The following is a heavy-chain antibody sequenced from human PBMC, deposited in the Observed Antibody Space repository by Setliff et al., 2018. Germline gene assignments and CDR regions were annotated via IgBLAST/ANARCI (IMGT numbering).Heavy chain of an antibody. J-gene: IGHJ4*02. CDR1: GGSISSSSYY. Sequence: PSETLSLTCTVSGGSISSSSYYWGWIRQPPGKGLEWIGSIYHSGSTYYNPSLKSRVTMSVDTSKNQFSLKLTSVTAADAAVYYCARAAVTSGARADYFDNWGRGTLVTVSS. V-gene: IGHV4-39*07. CDR2: IYHSGST. CDR3: ARAAVTSGARADYFDN. D-gene: IGHD4-17*01.